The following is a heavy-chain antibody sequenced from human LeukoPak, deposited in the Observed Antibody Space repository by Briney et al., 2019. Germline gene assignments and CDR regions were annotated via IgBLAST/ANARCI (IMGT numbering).Heavy chain of an antibody. V-gene: IGHV3-33*01. CDR1: GFTFSSYG. CDR2: IWYDGSNK. Sequence: GGSLRLSCAASGFTFSSYGMHWVRQAPGKGLEWVAVIWYDGSNKYYADSVKGRFTISRDNSKNTLYLQMNSLRAEDTAVYYCARPPNSGSYSGYFDYWGQGTLVIVSS. J-gene: IGHJ4*02. CDR3: ARPPNSGSYSGYFDY. D-gene: IGHD1-26*01.